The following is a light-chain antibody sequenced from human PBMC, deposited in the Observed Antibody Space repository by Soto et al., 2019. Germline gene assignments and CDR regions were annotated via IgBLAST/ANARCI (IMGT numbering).Light chain of an antibody. V-gene: IGKV3-20*01. CDR1: QSLDTYT. CDR3: QQYAESPLT. J-gene: IGKJ3*01. CDR2: GAS. Sequence: ELVLTQSPVTPSLSPGEKATLSCRASQSLDTYTLAWYQQKPAQAPRLLIYGASTRAAAIPDRFIGSGSRTDFALTISRLEPEDFAVYYCQQYAESPLTFGLGTKVDV.